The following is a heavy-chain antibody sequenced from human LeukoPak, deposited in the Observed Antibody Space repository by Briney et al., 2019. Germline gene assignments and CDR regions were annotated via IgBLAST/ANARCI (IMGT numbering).Heavy chain of an antibody. D-gene: IGHD6-6*01. V-gene: IGHV3-9*03. CDR1: GFTFDDYA. J-gene: IGHJ4*02. CDR2: ISWNSGSI. CDR3: AKDLEYSSSSAFDY. Sequence: GRSLRLSCAASGFTFDDYAMHWVRHAPGKGLEWVSGISWNSGSIGYADSVKGRFTISRDNAKNSLYLQMNSLRAEDMALYYRAKDLEYSSSSAFDYWGQGTLVTVSS.